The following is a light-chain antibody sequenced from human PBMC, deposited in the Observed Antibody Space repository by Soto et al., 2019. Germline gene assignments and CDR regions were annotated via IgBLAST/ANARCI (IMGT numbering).Light chain of an antibody. CDR2: GNN. J-gene: IGLJ1*01. CDR3: QSYDSSLSEV. Sequence: QSVLTQPPSVSGAPGQRVTISCTGRGSNIGAGYDVHWYQQFPGTAPKLLIYGNNNRPSGVPDRFSGSKSGTSASLAITGLQAEDEADYYCQSYDSSLSEVFGTGTKVTVL. CDR1: GSNIGAGYD. V-gene: IGLV1-40*01.